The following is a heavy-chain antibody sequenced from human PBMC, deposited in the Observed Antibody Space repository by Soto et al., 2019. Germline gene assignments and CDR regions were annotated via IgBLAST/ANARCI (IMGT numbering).Heavy chain of an antibody. CDR3: TRDYVMDV. V-gene: IGHV3-21*01. J-gene: IGHJ6*02. CDR2: ISTTSTYI. CDR1: GFTFSGDA. Sequence: PGGSLRLSCAASGFTFSGDAMHWVRQSPGKGLEWVSSISTTSTYIYYADSVKGRFTISRDNANNSLHLQMNDLRAEDSAVYYCTRDYVMDVWGQGTTVTVSS. D-gene: IGHD3-10*02.